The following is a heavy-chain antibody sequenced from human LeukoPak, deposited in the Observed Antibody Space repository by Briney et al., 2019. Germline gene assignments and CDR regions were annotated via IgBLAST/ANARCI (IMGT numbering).Heavy chain of an antibody. D-gene: IGHD5-18*01. V-gene: IGHV3-74*01. J-gene: IGHJ6*02. CDR1: GFTVDSNY. Sequence: GGSLRLSCAASGFTVDSNYLSWVRQAPGKGLVWVSHINSDGSITSYADSVKGRFTISRDNAKNTLYLQMNSLRAEDTAVYYCARDAVDTANAVWGQGTTVTVSS. CDR2: INSDGSIT. CDR3: ARDAVDTANAV.